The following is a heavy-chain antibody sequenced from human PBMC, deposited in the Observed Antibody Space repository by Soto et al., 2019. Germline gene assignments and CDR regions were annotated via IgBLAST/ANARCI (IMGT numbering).Heavy chain of an antibody. CDR1: GFTFSSYS. D-gene: IGHD4-4*01. V-gene: IGHV3-21*01. J-gene: IGHJ6*03. CDR3: ARDQRYSSPYYYYYYMDV. Sequence: EVQLVESGGGLVKPGGSLRLSCAASGFTFSSYSMNWVRQAPGKGLEWVSSISSSSSYIYYADSVKGRFTISRDNAKNSLYLQMNSMRAEDTAVYYCARDQRYSSPYYYYYYMDVWGKGTTVTVSS. CDR2: ISSSSSYI.